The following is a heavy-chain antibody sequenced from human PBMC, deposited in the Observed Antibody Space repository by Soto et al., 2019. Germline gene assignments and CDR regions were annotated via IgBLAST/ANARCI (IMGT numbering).Heavy chain of an antibody. CDR2: ISYDGSNK. CDR3: AKGGVDFWSGYYSKPEYFQH. D-gene: IGHD3-3*01. J-gene: IGHJ1*01. V-gene: IGHV3-30*18. Sequence: GGSLRLSCAASGFTFSSYGMHWVRQAPGKGLEWVAVISYDGSNKYYADSVKGRFTISRDNSKNTLYLQMNSLRAEDTAVYYCAKGGVDFWSGYYSKPEYFQHWGQGTLVTVSS. CDR1: GFTFSSYG.